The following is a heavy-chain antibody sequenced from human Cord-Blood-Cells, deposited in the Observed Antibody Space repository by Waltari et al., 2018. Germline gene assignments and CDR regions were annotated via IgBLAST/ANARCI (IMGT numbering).Heavy chain of an antibody. Sequence: QVQLVQSGAEVKKPGASVKVSCKASGYTFTGYYMHWVRQAPGQGLEWMGWINPNSGGTNYAQKFQGRVTMTSETSISTAYMELSRLRSDDTAVYYCARDRYYDSSGYYLDAFDIWGQGTMVTVSS. J-gene: IGHJ3*02. V-gene: IGHV1-2*02. CDR2: INPNSGGT. D-gene: IGHD3-22*01. CDR3: ARDRYYDSSGYYLDAFDI. CDR1: GYTFTGYY.